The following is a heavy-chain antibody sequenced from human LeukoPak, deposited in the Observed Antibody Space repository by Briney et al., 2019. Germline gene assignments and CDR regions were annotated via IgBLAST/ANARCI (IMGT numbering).Heavy chain of an antibody. CDR1: GFTFSSYS. D-gene: IGHD1-7*01. Sequence: NSGGSLRLSCAASGFTFSSYSMNWVRQAPGKGLEWVSSISSSSSYIYYADSVKGRFTISRDNAKNSLYLQMNSLRAEDTAVYYCARDPRKLELRTPTPDYWGQGTLVTVSS. CDR2: ISSSSSYI. V-gene: IGHV3-21*01. J-gene: IGHJ4*02. CDR3: ARDPRKLELRTPTPDY.